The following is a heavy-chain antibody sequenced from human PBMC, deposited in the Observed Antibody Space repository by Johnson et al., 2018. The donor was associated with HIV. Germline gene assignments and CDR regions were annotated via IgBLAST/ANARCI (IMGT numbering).Heavy chain of an antibody. CDR1: GFTFSSYA. D-gene: IGHD5-18*01. J-gene: IGHJ3*02. CDR3: AKDLSGYSYGYGAFDI. CDR2: ISYDGSNK. Sequence: QVQLVESGGGLVQPGGSLRLSCAASGFTFSSYAMHWVRQAPGKGLEWVAVISYDGSNKSYADSVKGRFTISRDNAKNTLYLEMNSLRAEDTAVYYCAKDLSGYSYGYGAFDIWGQGTMVTVSS. V-gene: IGHV3-30*04.